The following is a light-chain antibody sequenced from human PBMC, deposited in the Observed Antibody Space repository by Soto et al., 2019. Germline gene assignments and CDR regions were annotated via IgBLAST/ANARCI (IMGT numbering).Light chain of an antibody. V-gene: IGLV1-40*01. J-gene: IGLJ1*01. CDR1: SSNVGAGYD. CDR2: DVA. Sequence: QSVLTQPPSVSGAPGQRVTISCTGSSSNVGAGYDVHWYQQHPGQAPKLVIYDVAQRPSGVPDRLSGSRSGKTASLTISGLQPDDEADYYCCSYAGSDTLIFGSGTKVTVL. CDR3: CSYAGSDTLI.